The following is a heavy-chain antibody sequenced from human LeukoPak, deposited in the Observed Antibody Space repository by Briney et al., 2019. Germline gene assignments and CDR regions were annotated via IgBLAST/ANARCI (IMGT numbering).Heavy chain of an antibody. V-gene: IGHV4-59*01. D-gene: IGHD3-3*01. CDR2: IYYSGST. J-gene: IGHJ4*02. CDR1: GGSISSYY. Sequence: SETLSLTCTVSGGSISSYYWSWIRQPPGKGLEWIGYIYYSGSTNYNPSLKSRVTISVDTSKNQFSLKLISVTSADTAVYYCARAKSIFRPGLFDYWGQGTLVTVSS. CDR3: ARAKSIFRPGLFDY.